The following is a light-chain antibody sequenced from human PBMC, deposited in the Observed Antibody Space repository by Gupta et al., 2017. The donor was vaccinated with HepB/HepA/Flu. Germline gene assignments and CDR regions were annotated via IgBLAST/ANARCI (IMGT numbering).Light chain of an antibody. CDR2: GAF. J-gene: IGKJ5*01. V-gene: IGKV3-20*01. CDR3: QHYGTSLIT. CDR1: QSVSSTY. Sequence: EAVLTQSPGTLSLSPGERVTLSCRASQSVSSTYLAWYQQKPGQAPRLLIYGAFSRATGIPDRFRGRGSGTDFTLTISRLEPEDFAVYYCQHYGTSLITFGQGTRLEIK.